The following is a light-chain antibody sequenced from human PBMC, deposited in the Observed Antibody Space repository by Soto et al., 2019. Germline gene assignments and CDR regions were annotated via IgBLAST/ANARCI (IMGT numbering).Light chain of an antibody. CDR2: RNS. V-gene: IGLV1-47*01. Sequence: QSVLTQPPSASGTPGQRVTISCSGSSSNIGSNYVYWYQQLQGTAPKLLIYRNSQRPSGVPDRFSGSKSGTSASLAISGLRSEDEADFYCAAWDDSLSGRVFGTGTKVTVL. CDR1: SSNIGSNY. J-gene: IGLJ1*01. CDR3: AAWDDSLSGRV.